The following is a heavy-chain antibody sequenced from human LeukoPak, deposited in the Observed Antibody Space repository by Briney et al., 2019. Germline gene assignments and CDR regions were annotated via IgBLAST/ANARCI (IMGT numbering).Heavy chain of an antibody. CDR2: IYYSGST. D-gene: IGHD6-13*01. Sequence: PSETLSLTCTVSGGSISSYYWSWIRQPPGKGLEWIGYIYYSGSTNYNPSLKSRVTISVDTSKNQFSLKLSSVTAADTAVYYCASQQLVDAFDIWGQGTMVTVSS. J-gene: IGHJ3*02. CDR3: ASQQLVDAFDI. V-gene: IGHV4-59*01. CDR1: GGSISSYY.